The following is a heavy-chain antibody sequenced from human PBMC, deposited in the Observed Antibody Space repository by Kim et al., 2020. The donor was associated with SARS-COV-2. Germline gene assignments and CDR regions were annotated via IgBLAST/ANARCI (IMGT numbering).Heavy chain of an antibody. CDR3: ATGPGVLTNYYFDF. V-gene: IGHV5-51*01. CDR2: IYPRESDV. D-gene: IGHD4-4*01. CDR1: GSKVSTYW. J-gene: IGHJ4*02. Sequence: GESLKISCHTSGSKVSTYWIGWVRQLPGKGLELMGVIYPRESDVRYSQSFQGLVTISADGSGAFVQWSALKVSDTAFYYCATGPGVLTNYYFDFWGQGTLVTV.